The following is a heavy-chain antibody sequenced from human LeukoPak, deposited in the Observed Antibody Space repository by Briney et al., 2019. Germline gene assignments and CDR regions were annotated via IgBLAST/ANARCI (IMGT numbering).Heavy chain of an antibody. V-gene: IGHV3-23*01. D-gene: IGHD6-19*01. CDR3: AKDRYSSGWYDAFDI. CDR1: GFTFSSYA. J-gene: IGHJ3*02. Sequence: GGSLRLSCAASGFTFSSYAMSWVRQAPGQALEWVSAISGSGGSTYYADSVKGRFTISRDNSKNTLYLQMNSLRAEDTAVYYCAKDRYSSGWYDAFDIWGQGTMVTVSS. CDR2: ISGSGGST.